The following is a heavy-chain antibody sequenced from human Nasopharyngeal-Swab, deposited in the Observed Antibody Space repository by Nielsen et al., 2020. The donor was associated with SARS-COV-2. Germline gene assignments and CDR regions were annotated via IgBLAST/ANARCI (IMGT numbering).Heavy chain of an antibody. V-gene: IGHV3-7*01. CDR1: GLSFSEFW. Sequence: GESLKISCAASGLSFSEFWMYWVRQAPGKGLEWVASTNKDGSEKYYGDSVRGRFTTSRDNAENSLSLQMNSLRGEDTAVYYCARDRGYYAFDYWGQGTLVTVSS. CDR3: ARDRGYYAFDY. D-gene: IGHD5-12*01. J-gene: IGHJ4*02. CDR2: TNKDGSEK.